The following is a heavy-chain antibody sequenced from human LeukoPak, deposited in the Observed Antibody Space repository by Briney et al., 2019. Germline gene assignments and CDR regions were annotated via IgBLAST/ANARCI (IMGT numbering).Heavy chain of an antibody. CDR3: AKRGGGRYFDY. CDR1: GFTFSSYA. Sequence: GGSLRLSCAASGFTFSSYALSWVHQAPGKGLEWVSSVSDGGGSTYYADSVKGRFTISRDNSKNTLYLQMNSLRAGDAAVYYCAKRGGGRYFDYWGQGTLVTVSS. D-gene: IGHD3-10*01. J-gene: IGHJ4*02. V-gene: IGHV3-23*01. CDR2: VSDGGGST.